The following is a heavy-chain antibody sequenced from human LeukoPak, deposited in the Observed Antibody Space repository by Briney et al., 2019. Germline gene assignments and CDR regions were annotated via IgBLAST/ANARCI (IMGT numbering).Heavy chain of an antibody. V-gene: IGHV3-21*05. CDR2: ISSSSSYI. CDR3: ARDSVSYCSGGSCYRAYYYYGMDV. J-gene: IGHJ6*02. CDR1: GFTFSTYE. D-gene: IGHD2-15*01. Sequence: PGGSLRLSCAASGFTFSTYEINWVRQAPGKGLEWVSYISSSSSYIYYADSVKGRFTISRDNAKNSLYLQMNSLRAEDTAVYYCARDSVSYCSGGSCYRAYYYYGMDVWGQGTTVTVSS.